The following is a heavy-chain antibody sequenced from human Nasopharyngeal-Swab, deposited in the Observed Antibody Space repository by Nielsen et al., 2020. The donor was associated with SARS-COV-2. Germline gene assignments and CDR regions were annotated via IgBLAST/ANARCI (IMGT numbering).Heavy chain of an antibody. CDR3: ARVHCSRSSCSAPDYYYYYMDV. Sequence: GESLKISCEASAFTLSSYSMNWVRQAPGKGLEWVSSISSSSSYIFYADSVKGRFTISRDNAKNSLYLQMNSLIVEDTAVYYCARVHCSRSSCSAPDYYYYYMDVWGKGTTVTVSS. D-gene: IGHD2-2*01. J-gene: IGHJ6*03. CDR1: AFTLSSYS. V-gene: IGHV3-21*01. CDR2: ISSSSSYI.